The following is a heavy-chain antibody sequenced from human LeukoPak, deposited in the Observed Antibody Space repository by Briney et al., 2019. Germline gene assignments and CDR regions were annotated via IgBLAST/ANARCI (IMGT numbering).Heavy chain of an antibody. D-gene: IGHD3-22*01. CDR3: TRSDSSGYVNY. CDR2: SRNKASTYTT. J-gene: IGHJ4*02. Sequence: GGSLRLSCAASGFTFSDHYMGWVRQAPGKGLEWVGRSRNKASTYTTEYAASVKGRFTVSRDDSKNSVYLQMNSLKTEDTAVYYCTRSDSSGYVNYWGQGTLVTVSS. V-gene: IGHV3-72*01. CDR1: GFTFSDHY.